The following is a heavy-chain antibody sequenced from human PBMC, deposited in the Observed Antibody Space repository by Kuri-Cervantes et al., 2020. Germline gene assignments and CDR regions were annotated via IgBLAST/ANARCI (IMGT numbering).Heavy chain of an antibody. CDR1: GFTFSSYS. CDR2: ISSSSSTI. D-gene: IGHD2-15*01. J-gene: IGHJ5*02. CDR3: ARYGVAAALAWFDP. Sequence: LSLTCAASGFTFSSYSMNWVRQAPGKGLEWVSYISSSSSTIYYADSVKGRFTISRDNAKNSLYLQMNSLTAEDTAVYFCARYGVAAALAWFDPWGQGTLVTVSS. V-gene: IGHV3-48*01.